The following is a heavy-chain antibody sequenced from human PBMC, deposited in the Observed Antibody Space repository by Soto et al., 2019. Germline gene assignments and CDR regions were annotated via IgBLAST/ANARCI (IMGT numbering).Heavy chain of an antibody. CDR3: AKDISDYYDSSGFSGSFDY. V-gene: IGHV3-9*01. CDR2: ISWNSGSI. CDR1: GFTFSSYA. D-gene: IGHD3-22*01. J-gene: IGHJ4*02. Sequence: EVQLLESGGGLVQPGGSLRLSCAASGFTFSSYAMSWVRQAPGKGLEWVSAISWNSGSIGYADSVKGRFTISRDNAKNSLYLQMNSLRAEDTALYYCAKDISDYYDSSGFSGSFDYWGQGTLVTVSS.